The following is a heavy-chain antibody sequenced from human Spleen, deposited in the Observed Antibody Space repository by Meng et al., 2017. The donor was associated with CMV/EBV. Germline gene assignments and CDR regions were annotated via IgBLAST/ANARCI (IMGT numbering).Heavy chain of an antibody. Sequence: SVKVSCKASGYTFTSYDINWVRQAPGQGLEWMGGITPLFRAGNYAQKFQGRVTITTDASTSTVYLEVRSLKLDDTAVYYCARDGTVTDPNWYFDIWGRGTLVTVSS. CDR2: ITPLFRAG. V-gene: IGHV1-69*05. D-gene: IGHD4-11*01. CDR1: GYTFTSYD. CDR3: ARDGTVTDPNWYFDI. J-gene: IGHJ2*01.